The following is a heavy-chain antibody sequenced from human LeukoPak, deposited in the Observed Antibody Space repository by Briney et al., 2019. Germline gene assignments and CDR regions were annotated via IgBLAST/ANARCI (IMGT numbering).Heavy chain of an antibody. CDR2: IYHSGST. CDR1: GHSISSRYY. Sequence: SETLSLTCTVSGHSISSRYYWGWIRQPPGKGLEYIGSIYHSGSTYNNPSLKSRVTMSVDTSKNQFSLRLRSVTAADTAVYYCARGQARLAWFDPWGQGTLVTVSS. J-gene: IGHJ5*02. V-gene: IGHV4-38-2*02. D-gene: IGHD6-19*01. CDR3: ARGQARLAWFDP.